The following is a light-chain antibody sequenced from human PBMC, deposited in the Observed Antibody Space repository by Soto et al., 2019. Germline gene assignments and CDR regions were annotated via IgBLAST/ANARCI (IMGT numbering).Light chain of an antibody. CDR3: QHYGSSPPEFT. CDR2: GAS. V-gene: IGKV3-20*01. Sequence: EIVLTQSPGTLSLSPGERATLSCRASQSVSSNYLAWYQQRPGQAPRLLIFGASYRAAGIPDRFSGSGSGTDFILTLSRLEPEDFEVYYCQHYGSSPPEFTFGPGTKVDSK. J-gene: IGKJ3*01. CDR1: QSVSSNY.